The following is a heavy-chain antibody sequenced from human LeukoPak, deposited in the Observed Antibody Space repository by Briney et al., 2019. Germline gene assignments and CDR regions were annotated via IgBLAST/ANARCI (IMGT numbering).Heavy chain of an antibody. V-gene: IGHV3-23*01. CDR3: ARALYRGFDY. D-gene: IGHD2-8*01. Sequence: GGSLRLSCAASGFTFSSYAMNWVRQAPGKGLEWVSAISGSGGSTYSADSVKGRFTISRDNSKNTLYLQMNSLRAEDTAVYYCARALYRGFDYWGQGTLVTVSS. CDR1: GFTFSSYA. J-gene: IGHJ4*02. CDR2: ISGSGGST.